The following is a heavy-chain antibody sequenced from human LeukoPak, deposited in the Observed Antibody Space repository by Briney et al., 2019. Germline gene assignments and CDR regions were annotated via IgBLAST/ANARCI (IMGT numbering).Heavy chain of an antibody. D-gene: IGHD2-15*01. CDR2: INPNSGGT. Sequence: ASVKVSCKASGYTLTGYYMHWVGQAPGQGLEGMGWINPNSGGTNYAQKFQGWVTMTRDTSISTAYMELSRLRSDDTAVYYCATADCSGGSCPIDVWGKGTTVTVSS. V-gene: IGHV1-2*04. CDR3: ATADCSGGSCPIDV. CDR1: GYTLTGYY. J-gene: IGHJ6*04.